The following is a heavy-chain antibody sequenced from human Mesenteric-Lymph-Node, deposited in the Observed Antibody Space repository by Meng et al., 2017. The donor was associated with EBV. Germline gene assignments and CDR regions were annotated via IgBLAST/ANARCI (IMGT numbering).Heavy chain of an antibody. V-gene: IGHV2-5*02. CDR2: IYWDDDK. CDR1: GFSLNTGGVG. D-gene: IGHD3-10*02. J-gene: IGHJ4*02. Sequence: HITFEESRPTLLKPTQTLTLTCSFSGFSLNTGGVGVGWIRQSPGKALEWLALIYWDDDKRYNPSLKTRLTITKDTSKNQVVLTMTNMDPVDTATYYCAHKDDVRDGAPFDSWGQGTLVTVSS. CDR3: AHKDDVRDGAPFDS.